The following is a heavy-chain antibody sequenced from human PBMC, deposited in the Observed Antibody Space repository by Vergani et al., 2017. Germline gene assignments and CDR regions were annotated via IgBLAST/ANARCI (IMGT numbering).Heavy chain of an antibody. V-gene: IGHV5-51*01. CDR1: GYSFTSYW. D-gene: IGHD2-2*01. J-gene: IGHJ6*03. CDR3: ARHLHCSSASCSGIYYMVV. CDR2: IYPGDSDT. Sequence: EVQLVQSGAEVKKPGESLKISCKGSGYSFTSYWIGWVRQMPGKGLEWMGIIYPGDSDTRYSPSFQGQVTISADKSISTAYLQWCSLKASDTAMYYCARHLHCSSASCSGIYYMVVWGKGTMVTVSS.